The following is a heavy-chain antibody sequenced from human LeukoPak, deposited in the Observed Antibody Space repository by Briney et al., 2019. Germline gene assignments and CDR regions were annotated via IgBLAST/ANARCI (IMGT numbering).Heavy chain of an antibody. CDR1: GFTFSSYW. J-gene: IGHJ6*03. CDR2: IKQDGSEE. CDR3: ARRTGYYDYYYYYYMDV. Sequence: PGGSLRLSCAASGFTFSSYWMSWVRQAPGKGLEWVANIKQDGSEEYYVDSVKGRFTISRDNAKNSLYLQMNSLRAEDTAVYYCARRTGYYDYYYYYYMDVWGKGTTVTVSS. D-gene: IGHD3/OR15-3a*01. V-gene: IGHV3-7*01.